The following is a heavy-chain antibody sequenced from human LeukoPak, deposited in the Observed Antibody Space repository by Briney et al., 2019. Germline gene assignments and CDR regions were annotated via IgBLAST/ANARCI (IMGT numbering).Heavy chain of an antibody. J-gene: IGHJ4*02. CDR1: GGSISSSNYY. Sequence: PSETLSLTCTVSGGSISSSNYYWGWIRQPPGKGLEWIGSIYYSGSTYYNPSLKSRVTISVDTPKNQFSLKLSSVTAADTAVYYCARQVPAAYDYWGQGTLVTVSS. D-gene: IGHD2-2*01. V-gene: IGHV4-39*01. CDR2: IYYSGST. CDR3: ARQVPAAYDY.